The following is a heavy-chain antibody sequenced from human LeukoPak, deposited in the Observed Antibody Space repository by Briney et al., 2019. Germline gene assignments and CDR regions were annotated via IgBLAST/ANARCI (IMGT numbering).Heavy chain of an antibody. V-gene: IGHV1-69*06. Sequence: SVKVSCKASGGTFSSYAISRVRQAPGQGPEWMGGIIPIFGTANYTQKFQGRVTITADKSTSTAYMELSSLRSEDTAVYNCASTVSGRGIFDYWGQGTLVTVSS. D-gene: IGHD6-19*01. CDR2: IIPIFGTA. CDR3: ASTVSGRGIFDY. J-gene: IGHJ4*02. CDR1: GGTFSSYA.